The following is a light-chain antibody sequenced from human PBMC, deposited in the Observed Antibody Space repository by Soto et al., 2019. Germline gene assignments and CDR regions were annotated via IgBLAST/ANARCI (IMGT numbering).Light chain of an antibody. V-gene: IGKV3-11*01. CDR3: QHRSSWPGT. J-gene: IGKJ1*01. CDR1: QSVSTY. CDR2: HAS. Sequence: EIVLTQSPTTLSLSPGERAFLSCRASQSVSTYLAWYQQKPGQAPRLLIYHASIRATGIPARFSGSGSGTDFTLTISSLAPEDFAVYYCQHRSSWPGTFGQGTKVEV.